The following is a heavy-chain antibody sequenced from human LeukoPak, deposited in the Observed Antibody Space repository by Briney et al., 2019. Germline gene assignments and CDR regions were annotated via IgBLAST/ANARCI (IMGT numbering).Heavy chain of an antibody. Sequence: GGSLRLSCAASGFTFSSYSMNWVRQAPGKGLEWVSFISSSSSYIFYADSVKGRFTISRDNAKNSLYLQMNSLRAEDTAVYYCARDQGPIYCSGGSCYGRGGDYWGQGTLVTVSS. CDR1: GFTFSSYS. CDR3: ARDQGPIYCSGGSCYGRGGDY. J-gene: IGHJ4*02. CDR2: ISSSSSYI. D-gene: IGHD2-15*01. V-gene: IGHV3-21*01.